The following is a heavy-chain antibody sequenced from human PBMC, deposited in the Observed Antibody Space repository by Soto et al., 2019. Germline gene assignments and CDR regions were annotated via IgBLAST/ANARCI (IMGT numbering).Heavy chain of an antibody. V-gene: IGHV4-59*01. CDR3: AFFFFQAEDGIRDL. J-gene: IGHJ2*01. CDR2: IYYSGSA. D-gene: IGHD2-21*01. Sequence: RIRYIYYSGSANYNPSLKSRVTISVDTSKNQFSLKLSSVTAADTAVYYCAFFFFQAEDGIRDL.